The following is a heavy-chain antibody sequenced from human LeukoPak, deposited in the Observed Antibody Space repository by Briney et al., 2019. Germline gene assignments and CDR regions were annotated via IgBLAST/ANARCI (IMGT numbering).Heavy chain of an antibody. CDR3: AKDPSTVTTGVFDI. V-gene: IGHV3-30*18. CDR2: ISYDGTNK. J-gene: IGHJ3*02. Sequence: GRSLRLSCAAPGFTFSSYGMHWVRQAPGKGLEWVAVISYDGTNKYYADSVKGRFIMSRDNSKNTLYLQMNSLRAEDTAVYYCAKDPSTVTTGVFDIWGQGTMVSVSS. CDR1: GFTFSSYG. D-gene: IGHD4-17*01.